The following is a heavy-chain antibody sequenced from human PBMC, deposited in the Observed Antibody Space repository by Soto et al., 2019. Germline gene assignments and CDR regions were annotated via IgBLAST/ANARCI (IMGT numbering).Heavy chain of an antibody. V-gene: IGHV3-23*01. CDR2: ISGSGGST. Sequence: EVQLLESGGGLVQPGGSLRLSCAASGFTFSSYAMSWVRQAPGKGLEWVSAISGSGGSTYYADSVKGRFTISRDNSKNTLYLQMSSLRAEDTAVYYCAKDSDLSITMIVVDYFEYWGQGTLVTVSS. D-gene: IGHD3-22*01. CDR1: GFTFSSYA. CDR3: AKDSDLSITMIVVDYFEY. J-gene: IGHJ4*02.